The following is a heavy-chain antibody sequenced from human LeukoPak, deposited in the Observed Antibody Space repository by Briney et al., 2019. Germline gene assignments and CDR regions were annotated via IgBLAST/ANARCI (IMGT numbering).Heavy chain of an antibody. V-gene: IGHV3-23*01. CDR2: ISGSGGST. CDR3: ARDGGSVLRYFDWLDY. J-gene: IGHJ4*02. CDR1: GFTFSSYG. D-gene: IGHD3-9*01. Sequence: PGGSLRLSCAASGFTFSSYGMSWVRQAPGKGLEWVSAISGSGGSTYYADSVKGRFTISRDNAKNSLYLQMNSLRAENTAVYYCARDGGSVLRYFDWLDYWGQGTLVTVSS.